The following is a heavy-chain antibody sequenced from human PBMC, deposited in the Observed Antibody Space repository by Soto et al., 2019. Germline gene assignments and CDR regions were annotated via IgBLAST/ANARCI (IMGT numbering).Heavy chain of an antibody. CDR2: ISINGNS. CDR3: ARESGDNWTYEVE. J-gene: IGHJ4*02. CDR1: GGSIADYS. D-gene: IGHD1-20*01. V-gene: IGHV4-4*07. Sequence: QVQVKESGPGLVKPSETLSLTCTVSGGSIADYSWSWIRQSAGKGLEWLGRISINGNSHYHPSLRSRVTMSIETSKNQFSLNLRSVTAADTAVYYCARESGDNWTYEVEWGQGTLVPVSS.